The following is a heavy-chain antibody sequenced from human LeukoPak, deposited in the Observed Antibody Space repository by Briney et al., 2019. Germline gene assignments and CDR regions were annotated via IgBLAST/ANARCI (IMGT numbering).Heavy chain of an antibody. J-gene: IGHJ4*02. CDR2: IKLVGSEK. CDR1: GFTLSSYW. V-gene: IGHV3-7*01. CDR3: ARISSRRYYFDF. D-gene: IGHD3-3*02. Sequence: GGSLRLSCAASGFTLSSYWMTWVRQAPGKGLEWVAHIKLVGSEKYCVESVKRRFTICRDDAKNLVYLQMNSLSVEDTAVYYCARISSRRYYFDFWGQGTLVTVSS.